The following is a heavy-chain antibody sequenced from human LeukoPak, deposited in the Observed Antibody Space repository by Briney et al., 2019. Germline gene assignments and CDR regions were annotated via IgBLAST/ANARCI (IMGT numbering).Heavy chain of an antibody. J-gene: IGHJ5*02. Sequence: GSLRLSCAASGFTFSDYYMSWIRQPPGKGLEWIGSIYYGGSTYYNPSLKSRVTISVDTSKNQFSLKLSSVTAADTAVYYCAKDGVGSGLSNWFDPWGQGTLVTVSS. CDR1: GFTFSDYY. V-gene: IGHV4-38-2*02. CDR2: IYYGGST. D-gene: IGHD2/OR15-2a*01. CDR3: AKDGVGSGLSNWFDP.